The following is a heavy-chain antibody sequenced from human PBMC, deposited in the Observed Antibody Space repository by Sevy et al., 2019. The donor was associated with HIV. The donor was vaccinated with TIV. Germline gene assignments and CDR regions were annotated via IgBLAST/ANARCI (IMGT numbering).Heavy chain of an antibody. J-gene: IGHJ6*03. CDR1: GFTFSSYG. Sequence: GGSLRLSCAASGFTFSSYGMHWVRQAPGKGLEWVAVISYDGSNKYYADSVKGRFTISRDNSKNTLYLQMNSLRAEDTAVYYCANRRPGVDTYMDVWGKGTTVTV. CDR2: ISYDGSNK. V-gene: IGHV3-30*18. D-gene: IGHD6-6*01. CDR3: ANRRPGVDTYMDV.